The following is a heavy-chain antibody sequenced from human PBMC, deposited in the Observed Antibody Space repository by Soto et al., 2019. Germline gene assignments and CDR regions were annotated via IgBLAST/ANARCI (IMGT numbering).Heavy chain of an antibody. D-gene: IGHD5-12*01. Sequence: QVQLEQSGAEVKKPGSSVKVSCKASGGTFSTSAISWVRQAPGQGLEWMGGFIPIFPTPDYAHKFQGRLTITADESTNTAYMELSGLKSDDAAVYYCARDKDRLQLGGNYYYILDVWGQGTTVTVSS. CDR3: ARDKDRLQLGGNYYYILDV. CDR1: GGTFSTSA. CDR2: FIPIFPTP. J-gene: IGHJ6*02. V-gene: IGHV1-69*12.